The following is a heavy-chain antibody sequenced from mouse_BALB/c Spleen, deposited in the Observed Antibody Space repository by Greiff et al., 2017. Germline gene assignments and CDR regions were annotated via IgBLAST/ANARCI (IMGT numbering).Heavy chain of an antibody. Sequence: QVQLKESGPGLVAPSQSLSITCTVSGFSLTGYGVNWVRQPPGKGREWLGMIWGDGSTDYNSALKSRLSISEDNSKSQVFLKMNSLQTDDTARYYCARDGEATRAPAWFAYWGQGTLVTVSA. D-gene: IGHD3-1*01. CDR3: ARDGEATRAPAWFAY. CDR1: GFSLTGYG. V-gene: IGHV2-6-7*01. CDR2: IWGDGST. J-gene: IGHJ3*01.